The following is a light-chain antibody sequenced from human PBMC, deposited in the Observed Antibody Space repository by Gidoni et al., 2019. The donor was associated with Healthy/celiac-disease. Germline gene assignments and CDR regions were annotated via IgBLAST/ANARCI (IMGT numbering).Light chain of an antibody. CDR1: QDISNY. J-gene: IGKJ5*01. CDR2: DAS. CDR3: QQYDNLPIT. V-gene: IGKV1-33*01. Sequence: DIQMTQPPSSLSASVGDRVTITCQASQDISNYLNWYQQKRGKAPKLLIYDASNLETGVPSRFSGSGSGTDFTCTISSVQPEDIATYYCQQYDNLPITFGQGTRMESK.